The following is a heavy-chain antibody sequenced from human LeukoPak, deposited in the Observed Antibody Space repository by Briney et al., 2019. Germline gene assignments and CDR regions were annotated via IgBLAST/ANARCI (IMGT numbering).Heavy chain of an antibody. CDR3: AKDEPR. CDR1: GFTVNTFE. Sequence: PGGSLRLSCAASGFTVNTFEMNWVRQAPGKGLEWVSYINSRDNVIYYADSVEGRFTISRDNAKNSLSLQMNSLRDEDTAVYYCAKDEPRWGQGTLVTVSS. J-gene: IGHJ4*02. CDR2: INSRDNVI. V-gene: IGHV3-48*03.